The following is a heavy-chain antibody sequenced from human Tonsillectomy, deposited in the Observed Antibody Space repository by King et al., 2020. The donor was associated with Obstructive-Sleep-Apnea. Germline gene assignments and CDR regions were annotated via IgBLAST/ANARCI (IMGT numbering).Heavy chain of an antibody. CDR3: ARDKSTAIFDH. D-gene: IGHD2-21*02. Sequence: VQLVESGGGLVKPGGSLRLSCAASGFTFSDYYMSWIRQAPGRGLEWVAYISNRGTTIYYAESVKGRFTISRDNAKSSLFLQMNSLRAEDTALYYYARDKSTAIFDHWGQGAPVTVSS. V-gene: IGHV3-11*01. CDR1: GFTFSDYY. CDR2: ISNRGTTI. J-gene: IGHJ4*02.